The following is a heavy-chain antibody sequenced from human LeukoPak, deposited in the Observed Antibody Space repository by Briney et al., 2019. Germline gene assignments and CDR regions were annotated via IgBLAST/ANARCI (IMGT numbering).Heavy chain of an antibody. D-gene: IGHD4-11*01. CDR3: AGDYSNYVSGY. Sequence: SVKVSCKASGGTFSSYAISWVRQAPGQGLEWMGGIIPIFGTANYAQKFQGRVTITADESTSTAYMELSSVTAADTAVYYCAGDYSNYVSGYWGQGTLVTVSS. CDR2: IIPIFGTA. CDR1: GGTFSSYA. V-gene: IGHV1-69*13. J-gene: IGHJ4*02.